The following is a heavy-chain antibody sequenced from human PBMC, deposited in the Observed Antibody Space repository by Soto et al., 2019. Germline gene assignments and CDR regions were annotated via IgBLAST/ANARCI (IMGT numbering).Heavy chain of an antibody. Sequence: EVQLVESGGGLVKPGGSLRLSCAASGITFSKAWMNWVRQSPGKGLEWVGRIKSKSDGGTTDYAAPVKGRFTISRDDSTNTLCLQMNSLKTEDTAVYYCTTNFYSDYGMDVWGQGTRVTVSS. CDR2: IKSKSDGGTT. CDR3: TTNFYSDYGMDV. J-gene: IGHJ6*02. V-gene: IGHV3-15*01. D-gene: IGHD4-4*01. CDR1: GITFSKAW.